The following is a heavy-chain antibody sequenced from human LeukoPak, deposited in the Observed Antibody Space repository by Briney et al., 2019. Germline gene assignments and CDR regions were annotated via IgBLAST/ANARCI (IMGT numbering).Heavy chain of an antibody. CDR3: ARVFHDSSGYYPYYFDY. CDR1: GGTFSSYA. J-gene: IGHJ4*02. CDR2: ISAYNGNT. V-gene: IGHV1-18*01. D-gene: IGHD3-22*01. Sequence: ASVKVSCKASGGTFSSYAISWVRQAPEQGLEWMGWISAYNGNTNYAQKLQGRVTMTTDTSTSTAYMELRSLRSDDTAVYYCARVFHDSSGYYPYYFDYWGQGTLVTVSS.